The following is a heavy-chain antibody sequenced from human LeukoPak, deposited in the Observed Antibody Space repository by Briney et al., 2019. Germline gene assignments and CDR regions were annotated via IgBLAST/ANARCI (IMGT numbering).Heavy chain of an antibody. D-gene: IGHD3-10*01. V-gene: IGHV3-11*06. Sequence: PGGSLRLSCAASGFTFSDYHMSWIRQAPEKGLKWVSYISSSSTYTNYADSVKGRFTIYRDNAKNSLYLQMNSLRAEDTAVYYCARRGYYGSGSYPDYWGQGTLVTVSS. CDR1: GFTFSDYH. J-gene: IGHJ4*02. CDR2: ISSSSTYT. CDR3: ARRGYYGSGSYPDY.